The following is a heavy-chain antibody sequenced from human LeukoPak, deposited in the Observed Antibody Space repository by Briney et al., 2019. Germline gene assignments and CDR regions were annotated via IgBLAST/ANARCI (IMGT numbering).Heavy chain of an antibody. Sequence: GESLKISCKGSGYSFTSYWIGWVRQMPGKGLEWMGIIYPGDSDTRYSPSFQGQVTISADKSISTAYLQWSSLKASDTAMYYCARQSTENTNHYYYYYGMDVWGQGTTVTVSS. J-gene: IGHJ6*02. CDR3: ARQSTENTNHYYYYYGMDV. CDR2: IYPGDSDT. D-gene: IGHD4-11*01. V-gene: IGHV5-51*01. CDR1: GYSFTSYW.